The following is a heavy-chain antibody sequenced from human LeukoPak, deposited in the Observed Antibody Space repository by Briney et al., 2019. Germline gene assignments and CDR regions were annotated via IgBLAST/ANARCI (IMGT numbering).Heavy chain of an antibody. D-gene: IGHD5-18*01. J-gene: IGHJ4*02. Sequence: GGSLKLSCAASGFTFSGSAMHWVRQASGKGLEWVGRIRSKPNSYATAYAASVKGRFTISRDDSNNTAYLQMNSLKTEGTAVYYRTPEEDTARVAFDYGAGEPWSPSPQ. CDR2: IRSKPNSYAT. V-gene: IGHV3-73*01. CDR3: TPEEDTARVAFDY. CDR1: GFTFSGSA.